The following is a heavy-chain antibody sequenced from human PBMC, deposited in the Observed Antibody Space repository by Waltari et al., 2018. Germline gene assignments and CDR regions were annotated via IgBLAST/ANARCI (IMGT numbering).Heavy chain of an antibody. J-gene: IGHJ4*02. CDR3: ARDSYYYDGSGYPAR. Sequence: VQLQVSVQGLVKPSQNLSLSCPVSGGSISRSTYYWYWIRQPAGKGLEWIGRIHVNGNTNYNPSLISRVTISVDTSRNQFFLTVNSVTAADTAVYYCARDSYYYDGSGYPARWGQGTRVTVSS. CDR1: GGSISRSTYY. CDR2: IHVNGNT. V-gene: IGHV4-61*02. D-gene: IGHD3-22*01.